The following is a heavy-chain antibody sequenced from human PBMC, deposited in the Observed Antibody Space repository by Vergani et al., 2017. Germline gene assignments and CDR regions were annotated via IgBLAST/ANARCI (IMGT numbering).Heavy chain of an antibody. CDR2: ISWNSGSI. Sequence: EVQLVESGGGLVKPGGSLRLSCAASGFTFDDYAMHWVRQAPGKGLEWVSGISWNSGSIGYADSVKGRFTISRDNAKNSLYLQMNSLRVEDTAVYYCARDIQQWLVVAYYFDYWGQGTLVTVSS. CDR3: ARDIQQWLVVAYYFDY. CDR1: GFTFDDYA. V-gene: IGHV3-9*01. D-gene: IGHD6-19*01. J-gene: IGHJ4*02.